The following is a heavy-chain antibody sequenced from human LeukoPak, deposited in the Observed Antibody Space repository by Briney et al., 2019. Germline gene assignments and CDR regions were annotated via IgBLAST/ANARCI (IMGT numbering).Heavy chain of an antibody. CDR1: GYTFTSYG. CDR2: ISAYNGNT. V-gene: IGHV1-18*01. CDR3: ARVATIYYDSSVGPFDI. Sequence: ASVKVSCKASGYTFTSYGIGWVRQAPGQGLEWMGWISAYNGNTNYAQKFQGRLTMIRDMSTSTVYMELSSLRSEDTAVYYCARVATIYYDSSVGPFDIWGQGTMVTVSS. J-gene: IGHJ3*02. D-gene: IGHD3-22*01.